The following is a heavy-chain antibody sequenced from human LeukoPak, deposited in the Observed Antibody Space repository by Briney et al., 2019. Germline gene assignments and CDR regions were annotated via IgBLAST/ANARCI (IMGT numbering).Heavy chain of an antibody. Sequence: SETLSLTCAVSGYSISSGYYWGWIRQPPGKGLEWIGSTYHSGSTYYNPSLKSRVTISVDTSKNQFSLKLSSVTAADTAVYYCATYSSSWQYYYYYYYMDVWGKGTTVTVSS. CDR1: GYSISSGYY. CDR2: TYHSGST. D-gene: IGHD6-13*01. V-gene: IGHV4-38-2*01. J-gene: IGHJ6*03. CDR3: ATYSSSWQYYYYYYYMDV.